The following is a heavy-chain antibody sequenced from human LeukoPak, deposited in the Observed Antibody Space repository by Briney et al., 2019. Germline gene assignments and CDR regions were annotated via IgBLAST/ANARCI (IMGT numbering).Heavy chain of an antibody. J-gene: IGHJ3*02. D-gene: IGHD3-3*01. CDR1: GYSFTTYW. CDR3: ATYDFWSGYRRNDAFDI. CDR2: IYPGDSDT. Sequence: GESLKISCKGSGYSFTTYWICWVRQMPGKGLERMGIIYPGDSDTRYSPSFQGQVTISDDKSISTAYLQWSSLKASDTAMYYCATYDFWSGYRRNDAFDIWGQGTMVTVSS. V-gene: IGHV5-51*01.